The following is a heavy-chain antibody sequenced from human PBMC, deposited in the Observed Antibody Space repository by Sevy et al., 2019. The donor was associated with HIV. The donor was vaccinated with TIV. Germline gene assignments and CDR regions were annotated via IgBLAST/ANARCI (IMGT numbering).Heavy chain of an antibody. CDR2: ISAYNGNT. CDR3: ARGYCSGGSCYESSNWFDP. Sequence: ASVKVSCKASGYTFTSYGISWVRQAPGQGLEWMGWISAYNGNTNYAQKLQGRVTMTTDTSTSTAYMELRSLRSDDTAVYYCARGYCSGGSCYESSNWFDPWGQGTLVTVSS. J-gene: IGHJ5*02. D-gene: IGHD2-15*01. V-gene: IGHV1-18*01. CDR1: GYTFTSYG.